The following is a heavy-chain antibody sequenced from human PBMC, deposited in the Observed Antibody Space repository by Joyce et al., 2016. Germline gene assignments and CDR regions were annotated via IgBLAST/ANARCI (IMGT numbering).Heavy chain of an antibody. D-gene: IGHD2-2*01. CDR2: ISSSSGSL. CDR3: ARDSTNFDY. CDR1: GFTFSRYS. Sequence: EVQLVESGGGLVKPGGSLRLSCAASGFTFSRYSMNGVRQAPGKGREWVSSISSSSGSLNYADSVKGRFTISRDNAKNSLYLEMHSLRAEDTAVYYCARDSTNFDYWGQGTLITVSS. V-gene: IGHV3-21*02. J-gene: IGHJ4*02.